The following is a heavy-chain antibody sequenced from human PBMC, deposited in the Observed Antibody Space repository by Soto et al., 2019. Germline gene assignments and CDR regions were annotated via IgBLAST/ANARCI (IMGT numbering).Heavy chain of an antibody. CDR2: ITPILSET. V-gene: IGHV1-69*06. Sequence: QVHLVQSGTEVRKPGSSVTVSCKVSGGTFSTYTISWVWQAPGQGLQWMGAITPILSETTYAQHFQGRVFITADISATAAYMELSDLTSEDTAMYYCGRVPRYSFPTSDSLDQWGQGTRVTVSS. D-gene: IGHD5-18*01. CDR1: GGTFSTYT. J-gene: IGHJ4*02. CDR3: GRVPRYSFPTSDSLDQ.